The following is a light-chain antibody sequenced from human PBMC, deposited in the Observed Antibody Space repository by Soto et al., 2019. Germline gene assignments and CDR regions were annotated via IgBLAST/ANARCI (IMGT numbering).Light chain of an antibody. V-gene: IGKV1-5*01. J-gene: IGKJ1*01. Sequence: ETQLTQSPATLSASVGDTVTITCRASQSVASRLAWYQQKPGQAPTLLIYDASALPRGVPSRFSGSASGTEFTLTISSLESDDFATYYCQQYHSYPGTFGQGTQV. CDR1: QSVASR. CDR2: DAS. CDR3: QQYHSYPGT.